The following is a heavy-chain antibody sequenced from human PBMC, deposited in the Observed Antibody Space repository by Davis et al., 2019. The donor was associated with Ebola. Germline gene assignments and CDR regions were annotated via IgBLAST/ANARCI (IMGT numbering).Heavy chain of an antibody. CDR3: ARGDFYYGVDV. V-gene: IGHV3-53*01. CDR1: GFSVSTKY. CDR2: MYSGGTT. J-gene: IGHJ6*02. Sequence: GGSLRLSCAASGFSVSTKYMNWVRQAPGKELQWVSIMYSGGTTYYADSVKGRFTISRDSSKNTVYLQMNNLRAEDTAVYYCARGDFYYGVDVWGQGTTVTVSS.